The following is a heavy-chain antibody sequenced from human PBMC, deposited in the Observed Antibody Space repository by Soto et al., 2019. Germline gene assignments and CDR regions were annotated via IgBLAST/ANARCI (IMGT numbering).Heavy chain of an antibody. D-gene: IGHD3-10*01. CDR3: ARHHIWFTPKAPFDY. CDR2: IYYSGST. V-gene: IGHV4-39*01. J-gene: IGHJ4*02. Sequence: QLQLQESGPGLVKPSETLSLTCTVSGGSISSSSYYWGWIRQPPGKGLEWIGSIYYSGSTYYNPSLKSRVTISVDTSKNQFSLKLSSVTAVDTAVYYCARHHIWFTPKAPFDYWGQGTLVTVSS. CDR1: GGSISSSSYY.